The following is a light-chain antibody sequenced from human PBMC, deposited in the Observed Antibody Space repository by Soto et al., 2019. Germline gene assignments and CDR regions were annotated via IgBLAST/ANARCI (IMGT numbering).Light chain of an antibody. CDR2: GAS. CDR1: QSVVTN. V-gene: IGKV3-15*01. J-gene: IGKJ1*01. CDR3: QQYNRWPLT. Sequence: EVVMTQFPATLSVSPGERVTLSCRASQSVVTNLAWYQHKPGQAPRLLIHGASTRATGFPDRFSGSGSGTDFTLIIPNLKSADFALYYCQQYNRWPLTFGQGTKVEV.